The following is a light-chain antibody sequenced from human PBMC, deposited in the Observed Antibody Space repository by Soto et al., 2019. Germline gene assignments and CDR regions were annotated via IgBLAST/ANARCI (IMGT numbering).Light chain of an antibody. J-gene: IGKJ2*02. V-gene: IGKV1-9*01. CDR1: QGISSY. CDR3: QQYDHLPRT. Sequence: IQLTQSPSSLSASVGDRVTITCRASQGISSYLAWYQQKPGKAPKLLIYAASTLQSGVPSRFSGSGSGTDFTLTISSLQPEDFATYYCQQYDHLPRTFGQGTKVDIK. CDR2: AAS.